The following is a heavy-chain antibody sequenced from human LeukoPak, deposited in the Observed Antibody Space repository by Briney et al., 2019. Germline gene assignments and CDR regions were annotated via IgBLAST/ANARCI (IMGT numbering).Heavy chain of an antibody. J-gene: IGHJ5*02. CDR3: ARDRYCSSTSCYSWFDP. CDR1: GGTFSSYA. D-gene: IGHD2-2*02. V-gene: IGHV1-69*04. CDR2: IIPILGIA. Sequence: ASVKVSCKASGGTFSSYAISWVRQAPGQGLEWMGRIIPILGIANYAQKFQGRVTITAGKSTSTAYMELSSLRSEDTAVYYCARDRYCSSTSCYSWFDPWGQGTLVTVSS.